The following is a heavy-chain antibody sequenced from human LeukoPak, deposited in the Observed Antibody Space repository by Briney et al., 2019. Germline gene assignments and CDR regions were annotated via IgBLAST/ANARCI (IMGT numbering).Heavy chain of an antibody. CDR1: GFSFSIYA. V-gene: IGHV3-23*01. Sequence: GGSLRLSCAASGFSFSIYAMSWVRQAPGKGLEWISGISVSGGSTYYADSVKGRFTISRDNSKNTLYLQMNSLRAEDTAVYYCARDGAAAATGTWAWGQGTLVTVSS. J-gene: IGHJ5*02. CDR2: ISVSGGST. D-gene: IGHD6-13*01. CDR3: ARDGAAAATGTWA.